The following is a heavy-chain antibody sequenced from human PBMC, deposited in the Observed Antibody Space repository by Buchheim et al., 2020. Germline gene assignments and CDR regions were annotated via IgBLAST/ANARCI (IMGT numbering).Heavy chain of an antibody. D-gene: IGHD5-24*01. CDR2: ISYDGSNK. CDR3: AKVFGAGEDGYNYFDY. CDR1: GFTFSSYG. J-gene: IGHJ4*02. V-gene: IGHV3-30*18. Sequence: QVQLVESGGGVVQPGRSLRLSCAASGFTFSSYGMHWVRQAPGKGLEWVAVISYDGSNKYYADSVKGRFTISRDNSKNTLYLQMNSLRAEDTAVYYCAKVFGAGEDGYNYFDYWGQGTL.